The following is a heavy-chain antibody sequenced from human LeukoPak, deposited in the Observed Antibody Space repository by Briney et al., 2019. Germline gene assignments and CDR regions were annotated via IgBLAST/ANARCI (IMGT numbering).Heavy chain of an antibody. CDR3: ARDPSGYFNY. CDR2: IHHDGRI. Sequence: SETLSLTCDVSGGSIDSTNWWNWVRQPPGKGLEWIGEIHHDGRINYNPSLKSRVTLSVDKSKNQFSLRLNSVTAADTAMYYCARDPSGYFNYWGQGTLATVSS. V-gene: IGHV4/OR15-8*01. J-gene: IGHJ4*02. D-gene: IGHD3-22*01. CDR1: GGSIDSTNW.